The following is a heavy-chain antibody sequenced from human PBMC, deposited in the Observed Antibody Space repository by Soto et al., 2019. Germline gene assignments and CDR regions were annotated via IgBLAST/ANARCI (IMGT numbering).Heavy chain of an antibody. CDR2: LSTSGGTI. CDR1: GFNLNNFE. D-gene: IGHD2-2*01. CDR3: ARARRMLPDAAISYGMDV. Sequence: EAQLEESGGGLVQPGGSLRLSCAASGFNLNNFEGNWVRQAPGKGLEWIAYLSTSGGTIYYADSVKGRFIISRDNANNSLSLHMNSLRGEDTADYYCARARRMLPDAAISYGMDVWGQGTTVTVTS. V-gene: IGHV3-48*03. J-gene: IGHJ6*02.